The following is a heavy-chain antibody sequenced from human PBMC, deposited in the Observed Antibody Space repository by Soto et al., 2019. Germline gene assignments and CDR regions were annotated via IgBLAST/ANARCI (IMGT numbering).Heavy chain of an antibody. Sequence: EVQLLESAGGLVQPGGSLSLSCAASGFTFSSYAMRWVRQAPGKGLEWGSAISGSGGNTYYADSVKGRFTISRDNSKNTLCLQLNSLRAEDTAVYYCAKCAGSGWYPDYWGQGTLVTVSS. CDR3: AKCAGSGWYPDY. CDR1: GFTFSSYA. V-gene: IGHV3-23*01. CDR2: ISGSGGNT. J-gene: IGHJ4*02. D-gene: IGHD6-19*01.